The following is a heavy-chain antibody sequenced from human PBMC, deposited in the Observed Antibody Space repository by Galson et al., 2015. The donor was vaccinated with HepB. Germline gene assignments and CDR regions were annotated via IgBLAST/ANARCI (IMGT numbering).Heavy chain of an antibody. CDR3: AKREARNSGPFDL. Sequence: SLRLSCAASGFTFSSYGMHWVRQAPGEGLEWVTYITYDGSDQNYARSVKGRFTISRDNPKSMLYLQMDSLRAEDTAVYHCAKREARNSGPFDLWGQGALVTVSS. CDR2: ITYDGSDQ. J-gene: IGHJ4*02. V-gene: IGHV3-30*18. CDR1: GFTFSSYG. D-gene: IGHD6-19*01.